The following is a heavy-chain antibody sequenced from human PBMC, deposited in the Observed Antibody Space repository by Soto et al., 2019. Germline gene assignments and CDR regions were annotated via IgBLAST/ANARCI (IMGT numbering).Heavy chain of an antibody. V-gene: IGHV1-3*01. J-gene: IGHJ5*02. CDR3: AREPVPYYYGSSGYPQDWFDP. CDR2: INADNGNT. Sequence: GSSVKVSCKASGYTFISYALHWVRQAPGQGLERMGWINADNGNTKYSQKFQGRVTITGDTSASTAYMELSSLRSEDTAVYYCAREPVPYYYGSSGYPQDWFDPWGQGTLVTVSS. D-gene: IGHD3-22*01. CDR1: GYTFISYA.